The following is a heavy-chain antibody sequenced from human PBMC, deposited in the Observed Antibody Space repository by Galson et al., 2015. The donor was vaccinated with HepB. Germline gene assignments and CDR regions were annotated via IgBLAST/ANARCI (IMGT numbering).Heavy chain of an antibody. J-gene: IGHJ3*02. CDR1: GFTVSSNY. D-gene: IGHD2-2*01. V-gene: IGHV3-53*01. Sequence: SLRLSCAASGFTVSSNYMSWVRQAPGKGLEWVSVIYSGGSTYYADSVKGRFTISRDNSKNTLYLQMNSLRAEDTAVYYCARGGPDIVVVPAANDAFDIWGQGTMVTVSS. CDR2: IYSGGST. CDR3: ARGGPDIVVVPAANDAFDI.